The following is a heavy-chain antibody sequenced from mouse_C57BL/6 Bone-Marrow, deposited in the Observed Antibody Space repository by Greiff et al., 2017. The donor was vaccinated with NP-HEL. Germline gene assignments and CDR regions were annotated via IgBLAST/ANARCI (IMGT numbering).Heavy chain of an antibody. CDR1: GFTFSDAW. Sequence: EVKLMESGGGLVQPGGSMKLSCAASGFTFSDAWMDWFRQSPEKGLAWVSEIRNKANNHAPYYAESVQGRFTISRDASKSSVYLQMNSLRAEDTGIYYCTRWLRPLDYWGQGTTPPVSS. V-gene: IGHV6-6*01. CDR2: IRNKANNHAP. D-gene: IGHD2-2*01. J-gene: IGHJ2*01. CDR3: TRWLRPLDY.